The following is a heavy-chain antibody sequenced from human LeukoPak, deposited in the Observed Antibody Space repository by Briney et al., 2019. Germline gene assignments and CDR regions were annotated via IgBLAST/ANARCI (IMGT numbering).Heavy chain of an antibody. CDR1: GGSISSGGYY. Sequence: SQTLSLTCTDSGGSISSGGYYWSWIRQHPGKGLEWIAYIYYSGSTYYNPSLKSRITISVDTSKNQFSLKLSSVTAADTAVYYCARMHASGRYDDYWGQGTLVTVSS. J-gene: IGHJ4*02. CDR2: IYYSGST. V-gene: IGHV4-30-4*08. D-gene: IGHD6-19*01. CDR3: ARMHASGRYDDY.